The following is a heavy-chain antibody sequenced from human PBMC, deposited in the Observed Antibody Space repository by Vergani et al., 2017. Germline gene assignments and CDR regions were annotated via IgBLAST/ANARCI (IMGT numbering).Heavy chain of an antibody. CDR2: IYYSGST. Sequence: QVQLQESGPGLVKPSETLSLTCTVSGGSVSSGSYYWSWIRQPAGKGLEWIGYIYYSGSTNYNPSLKSRVTISVDTSKNQFSLKLSSVTAADTAVYYCARGTDFWSGYYIDYWGQGTLVTVSS. CDR1: GGSVSSGSYY. V-gene: IGHV4-61*10. J-gene: IGHJ4*02. CDR3: ARGTDFWSGYYIDY. D-gene: IGHD3-3*01.